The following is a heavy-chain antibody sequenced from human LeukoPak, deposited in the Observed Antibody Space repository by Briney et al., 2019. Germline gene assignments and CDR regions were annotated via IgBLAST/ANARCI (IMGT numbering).Heavy chain of an antibody. J-gene: IGHJ4*02. CDR3: ARRIFPDYSDY. CDR2: IYQRGST. V-gene: IGHV4-38-2*01. Sequence: SGPLSLTCAVSGYPISSVNYWGWIRQPPGNGLEWIGTIYQRGSTNYIPSLKSRDTISVDTSKNQFSLNLSSVTAADTAVYYCARRIFPDYSDYWGQGTLVTVSS. CDR1: GYPISSVNY. D-gene: IGHD3-3*01.